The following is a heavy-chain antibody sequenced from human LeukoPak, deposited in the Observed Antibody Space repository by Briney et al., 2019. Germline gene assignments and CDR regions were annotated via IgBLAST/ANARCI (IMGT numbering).Heavy chain of an antibody. CDR2: IYTSGST. D-gene: IGHD6-6*01. V-gene: IGHV4-4*07. J-gene: IGHJ3*02. Sequence: SETLSLTCTVSGGSISSYYWSWIRQPAGKGLEWIGRIYTSGSTNYNPSLKSRVTMSVDTSKNQFSLKLSSVTAADTAVYYCARFRGLSQLDLDDAFDIWGQGTMVTVSS. CDR3: ARFRGLSQLDLDDAFDI. CDR1: GGSISSYY.